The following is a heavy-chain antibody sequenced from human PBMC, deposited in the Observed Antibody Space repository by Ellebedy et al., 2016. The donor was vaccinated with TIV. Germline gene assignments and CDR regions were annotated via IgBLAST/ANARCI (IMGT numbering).Heavy chain of an antibody. J-gene: IGHJ6*02. Sequence: GESLKISCKGSGYSFTSYWISWVRQMPGKGLEWMGIIYPGDSDTRYSPSFQGQVTISADKSISTAYLQWSSLKASDTAMYYCARLAESYYYGMDVWGQGTTVTVSS. V-gene: IGHV5-51*01. CDR1: GYSFTSYW. CDR3: ARLAESYYYGMDV. CDR2: IYPGDSDT.